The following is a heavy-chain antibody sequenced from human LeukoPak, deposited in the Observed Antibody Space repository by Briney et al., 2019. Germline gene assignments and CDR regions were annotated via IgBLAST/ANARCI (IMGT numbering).Heavy chain of an antibody. D-gene: IGHD6-13*01. CDR1: GYTLTSHD. Sequence: ASVNVSCKASGYTLTSHDINWVRQATGQGLEWMGWMNPNSGNTGYAQKFQGRVTFTRDTSISTAYMELSSLRSEDTAVYYCARGLGATATNWFGPWGQGTLVTVSS. J-gene: IGHJ5*02. CDR3: ARGLGATATNWFGP. CDR2: MNPNSGNT. V-gene: IGHV1-8*03.